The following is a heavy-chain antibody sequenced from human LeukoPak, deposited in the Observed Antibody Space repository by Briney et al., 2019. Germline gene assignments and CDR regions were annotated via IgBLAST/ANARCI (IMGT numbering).Heavy chain of an antibody. V-gene: IGHV1-24*01. CDR3: ATGSYPVWFGELEGMSDYGMDV. J-gene: IGHJ6*02. Sequence: ASVKVSCKVSGYTLTELSMHWVRQAPGKGLEWMGGFDPGDGETIYAQKFQGRVTMTEDTSTDTAYMELSSLRSEDTAVYYCATGSYPVWFGELEGMSDYGMDVWGQGTTVTVSS. CDR1: GYTLTELS. D-gene: IGHD3-10*01. CDR2: FDPGDGET.